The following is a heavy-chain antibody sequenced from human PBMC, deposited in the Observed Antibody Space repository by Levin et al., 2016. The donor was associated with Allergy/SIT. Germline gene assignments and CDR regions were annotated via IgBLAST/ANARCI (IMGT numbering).Heavy chain of an antibody. CDR1: GFTFSSYG. Sequence: GGSLRLSCAASGFTFSSYGMHWVRQAPGKGLEWVAVISYDGSNKYYADSVKGRFTISRDNSKNTLYLQMNSLRAEDTAVYYCARDRMVRGYTGHFDYWGQGTLVTVSS. D-gene: IGHD3-10*01. J-gene: IGHJ4*02. CDR2: ISYDGSNK. V-gene: IGHV3-30*03. CDR3: ARDRMVRGYTGHFDY.